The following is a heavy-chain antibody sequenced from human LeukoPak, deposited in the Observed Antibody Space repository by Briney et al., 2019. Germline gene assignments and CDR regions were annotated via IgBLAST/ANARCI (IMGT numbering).Heavy chain of an antibody. Sequence: ASVKVSCKASGYTFTSYGISWVRQAPGQGLEWMGWISAYNGNTNYAQKLQGRVTMTKDTSTSTAYMELRSLRSDDTAVYYCARDRYYYDSSGYQGLDYWGQGTLVTVSS. J-gene: IGHJ4*02. CDR3: ARDRYYYDSSGYQGLDY. CDR2: ISAYNGNT. V-gene: IGHV1-18*01. CDR1: GYTFTSYG. D-gene: IGHD3-22*01.